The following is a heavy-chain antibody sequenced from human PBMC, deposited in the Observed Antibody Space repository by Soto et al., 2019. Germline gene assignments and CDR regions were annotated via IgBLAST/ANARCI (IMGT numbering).Heavy chain of an antibody. V-gene: IGHV1-69*13. D-gene: IGHD3-3*01. J-gene: IGHJ4*02. Sequence: VKVSCKASGGSFGNPAINWVRQTPGQGLEWLGGFIPVYRTLNYAQKFQGRVTITADESTGTAYMTLSSLASDDTAVYYCATGVIWIGYFTVDSWGQGTRVTVSS. CDR3: ATGVIWIGYFTVDS. CDR2: FIPVYRTL. CDR1: GGSFGNPA.